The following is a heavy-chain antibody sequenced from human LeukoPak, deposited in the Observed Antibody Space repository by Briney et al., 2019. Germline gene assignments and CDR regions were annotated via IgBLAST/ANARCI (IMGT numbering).Heavy chain of an antibody. V-gene: IGHV1-8*01. Sequence: ASVKVSCKASGYTFTNYDLTWVRQATGQGLEWMGWMNPNSGDTGYAQKFQGRLTMTRDTSISTAYMELSRLRSDDTAVYYCARESPLRYIDYWGQGTLVTVSS. D-gene: IGHD2-2*02. CDR2: MNPNSGDT. CDR1: GYTFTNYD. J-gene: IGHJ4*02. CDR3: ARESPLRYIDY.